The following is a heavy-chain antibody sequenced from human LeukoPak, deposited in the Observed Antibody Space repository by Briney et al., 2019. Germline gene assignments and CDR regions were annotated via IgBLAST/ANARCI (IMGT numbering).Heavy chain of an antibody. Sequence: ASVKVSCKASGYTFTSYYMHWVRPPPGQGRGWVGIINTSGGSTSYAKKFEGRVIMTRDTSTSTVYMELSSLRSEDTAVYCGAREGDIAARLDYWGQGTLVTVSS. J-gene: IGHJ4*02. V-gene: IGHV1-46*01. D-gene: IGHD6-6*01. CDR1: GYTFTSYY. CDR3: AREGDIAARLDY. CDR2: INTSGGST.